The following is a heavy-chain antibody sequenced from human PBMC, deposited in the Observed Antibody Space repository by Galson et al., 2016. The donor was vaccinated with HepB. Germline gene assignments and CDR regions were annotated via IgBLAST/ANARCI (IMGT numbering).Heavy chain of an antibody. CDR1: GGTFSNYA. Sequence: SVKVSCKASGGTFSNYAISWVRQAPGQGLEWMGGFIPIFGTPNYAQKFQDRVTITADESSSTAYMELSSLRSEDTAVYYCARGDCSTTSCYPGAFYFYMDVWGKGTTVTVSS. V-gene: IGHV1-69*13. CDR3: ARGDCSTTSCYPGAFYFYMDV. CDR2: FIPIFGTP. J-gene: IGHJ6*03. D-gene: IGHD2-2*01.